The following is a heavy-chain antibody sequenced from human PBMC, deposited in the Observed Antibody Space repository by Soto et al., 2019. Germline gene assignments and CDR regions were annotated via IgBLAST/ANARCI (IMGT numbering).Heavy chain of an antibody. J-gene: IGHJ4*02. CDR3: AKVLYSSGWSNLDY. Sequence: QVQLVESGGGVVQPGRSLRLSCAASGFTFSSYGMHWVRQAPGKGLEWVAVISYDGSNKYYADSVKGRFTISRDNSENTLYLQMNSLRAEDTAVYYCAKVLYSSGWSNLDYWGQGTLVTVSS. CDR1: GFTFSSYG. CDR2: ISYDGSNK. V-gene: IGHV3-30*18. D-gene: IGHD6-19*01.